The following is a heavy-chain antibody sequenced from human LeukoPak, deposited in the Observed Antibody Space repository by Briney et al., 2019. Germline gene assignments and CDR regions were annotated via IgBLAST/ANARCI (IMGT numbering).Heavy chain of an antibody. CDR3: ARDMYISSWSFDY. CDR2: IKRDGSEK. Sequence: GRSLRLSCAAAGFTFNTYWMSWVRQAPGKGLEWVANIKRDGSEKYYVDSVQGRFTTSRDNAKNSLYLQINSLRAEDTAVYYCARDMYISSWSFDYWGQGTLVTVSS. V-gene: IGHV3-7*01. CDR1: GFTFNTYW. J-gene: IGHJ4*02. D-gene: IGHD6-13*01.